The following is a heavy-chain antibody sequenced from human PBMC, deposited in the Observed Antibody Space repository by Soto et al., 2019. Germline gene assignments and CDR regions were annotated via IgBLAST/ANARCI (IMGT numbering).Heavy chain of an antibody. CDR1: GFTFSSYS. V-gene: IGHV3-21*01. D-gene: IGHD3-16*02. CDR2: ISSSSSYI. CDR3: AISSYYDYVWGSYRYDY. Sequence: GESLKISCAASGFTFSSYSMNWVRQAPGKGLEWVSSISSSSSYIYYADSVKGRFTISRDNAKNSLYLQMNSLRAEDTAVYYCAISSYYDYVWGSYRYDYWGQGTLVTVSS. J-gene: IGHJ4*02.